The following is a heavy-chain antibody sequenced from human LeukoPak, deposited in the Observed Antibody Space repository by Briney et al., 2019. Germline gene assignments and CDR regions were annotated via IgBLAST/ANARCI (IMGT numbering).Heavy chain of an antibody. Sequence: GGSLRLSCTASGFSFSGHWMHWARQLPGKGLVWVSRISPTGSTTSYADSVKGRFTISRDNSKNTLYLQMNSLRAEDTAVYYCAKDLVTIFGVVIRNFDYWGQGTLVTVSS. CDR1: GFSFSGHW. J-gene: IGHJ4*02. CDR2: ISPTGSTT. V-gene: IGHV3-74*01. D-gene: IGHD3-3*01. CDR3: AKDLVTIFGVVIRNFDY.